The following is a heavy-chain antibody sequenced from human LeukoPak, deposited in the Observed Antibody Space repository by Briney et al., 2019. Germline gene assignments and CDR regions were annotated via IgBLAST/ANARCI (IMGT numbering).Heavy chain of an antibody. CDR2: IYSGGST. D-gene: IGHD3-10*01. Sequence: AGGSLRLSCAASGFIVSSNYMSWVRQAPGKGLELVSVIYSGGSTYYADSVKGRFTISRDNSKNTLYLQMNSLRAEDTAVYYCARVRSMVRGVIITAYYFDYWGQGTLVTVSS. CDR3: ARVRSMVRGVIITAYYFDY. CDR1: GFIVSSNY. J-gene: IGHJ4*02. V-gene: IGHV3-66*01.